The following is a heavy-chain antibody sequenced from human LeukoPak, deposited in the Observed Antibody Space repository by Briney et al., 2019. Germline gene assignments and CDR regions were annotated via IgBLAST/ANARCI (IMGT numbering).Heavy chain of an antibody. V-gene: IGHV3-66*02. J-gene: IGHJ5*02. CDR1: GFSVSNHY. CDR2: IWADGTT. D-gene: IGHD5-24*01. CDR3: ARDGAGIESWVELDP. Sequence: HSGGSLRLSCAASGFSVSNHYMAWVRQAPGRRLEWVSFIWADGTTFYTDSVRGRFTVSRDQFKNTLYLQMRSLRPDDTALYYCARDGAGIESWVELDPWGQGTQVTVSA.